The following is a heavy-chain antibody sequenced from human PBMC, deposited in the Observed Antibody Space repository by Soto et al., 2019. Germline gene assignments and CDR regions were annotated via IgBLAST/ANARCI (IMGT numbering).Heavy chain of an antibody. CDR2: ISYDGSNK. J-gene: IGHJ4*02. Sequence: QVQLVESGGGVVQPGRSLRLSCAASGFTFRSYAMHWVRQAPGKGLEWVAVISYDGSNKYYADSVKGRFTISRDNSKNTLYLQMNSLRAEDTAVYYCARDGTMIASDYWGQGTLVTVST. CDR3: ARDGTMIASDY. D-gene: IGHD3-22*01. CDR1: GFTFRSYA. V-gene: IGHV3-30-3*01.